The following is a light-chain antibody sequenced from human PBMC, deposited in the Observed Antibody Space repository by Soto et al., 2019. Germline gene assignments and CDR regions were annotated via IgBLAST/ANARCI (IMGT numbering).Light chain of an antibody. CDR1: SSDVGAYDF. Sequence: QSVLTQPASVSGSPGQSITISCTGTSSDVGAYDFVSWYQHYPGKAPKLVTFDVTHRPPGISDRFSGSKSDSTASLTISGLQAEDEADYYCCLYLGGTSVFGGGTQLTVL. J-gene: IGLJ7*01. CDR3: CLYLGGTSV. CDR2: DVT. V-gene: IGLV2-14*01.